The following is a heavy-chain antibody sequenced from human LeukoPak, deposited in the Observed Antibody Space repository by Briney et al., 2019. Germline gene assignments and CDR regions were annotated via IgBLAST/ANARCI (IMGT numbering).Heavy chain of an antibody. CDR3: ASTFDSSGYRYYYYYMDV. D-gene: IGHD3-22*01. Sequence: SETLSLTCTVFGGSISSHYWSWIRQPPGKGLEWIGYIYYSGSTNYNPSLKSRVTISVDTSKNQFSLKLSSVTAADTAVYYCASTFDSSGYRYYYYYMDVWGKGTTVTVSS. V-gene: IGHV4-59*11. CDR2: IYYSGST. J-gene: IGHJ6*03. CDR1: GGSISSHY.